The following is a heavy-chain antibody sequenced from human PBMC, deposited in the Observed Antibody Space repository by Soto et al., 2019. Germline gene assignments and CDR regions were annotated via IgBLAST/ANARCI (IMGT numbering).Heavy chain of an antibody. Sequence: GASVKVSCKASGDTFNSYAISWVRRAPGQGLEWMGGIIPIFHTANYAQKFQARVTMTADESARTAYMELSGLRSEDTAVYYCARVGYCNTTSCRFYYYHHGMDVWGQGTTVTVSS. CDR1: GDTFNSYA. D-gene: IGHD2-2*01. J-gene: IGHJ6*02. V-gene: IGHV1-69*13. CDR2: IIPIFHTA. CDR3: ARVGYCNTTSCRFYYYHHGMDV.